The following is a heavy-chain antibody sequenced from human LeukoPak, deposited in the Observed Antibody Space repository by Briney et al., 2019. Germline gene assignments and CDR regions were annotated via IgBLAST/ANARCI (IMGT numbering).Heavy chain of an antibody. V-gene: IGHV1-69*13. Sequence: GASVKVSCKASGGTFSSYVINWVRQAPGQGLEWMGGIIPFFGTANYAQKFQGRVTITADESTSTAYMELSSLRSEDTAVYYCARAPYSSGRSTNYYYYYYMDVWGKGTTVTVSS. CDR3: ARAPYSSGRSTNYYYYYYMDV. D-gene: IGHD6-19*01. CDR2: IIPFFGTA. J-gene: IGHJ6*03. CDR1: GGTFSSYV.